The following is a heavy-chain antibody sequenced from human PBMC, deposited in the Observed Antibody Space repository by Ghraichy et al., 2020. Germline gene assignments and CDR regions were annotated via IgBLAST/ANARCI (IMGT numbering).Heavy chain of an antibody. Sequence: GGSRRLSGAASGFTGSDDYMRWIRQAPGKGLEWVSYISSSGSTIYYADSVKGRFTISRDNANNSLYLQMNSLRAEDTAVYYCARVLGGYSYGYLGEVDYWGQGTLFPFSS. V-gene: IGHV3-11*01. D-gene: IGHD5-18*01. J-gene: IGHJ4*02. CDR3: ARVLGGYSYGYLGEVDY. CDR2: ISSSGSTI. CDR1: GFTGSDDY.